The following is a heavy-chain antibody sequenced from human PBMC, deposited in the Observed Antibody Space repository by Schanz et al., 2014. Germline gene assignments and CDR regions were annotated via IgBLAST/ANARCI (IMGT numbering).Heavy chain of an antibody. Sequence: QVQLVQSGAEVKKPGASVKVSCKASGYTFTSSYMHWVRQAPGQGLEWMGLINPSVGNTNYAQKFRGRVTMTRDTSTSTVYMELSSLRSEDTAVYFCARGPSTGAFDIWGQGTMVTVSS. CDR3: ARGPSTGAFDI. J-gene: IGHJ3*02. CDR2: INPSVGNT. V-gene: IGHV1-46*03. CDR1: GYTFTSSY.